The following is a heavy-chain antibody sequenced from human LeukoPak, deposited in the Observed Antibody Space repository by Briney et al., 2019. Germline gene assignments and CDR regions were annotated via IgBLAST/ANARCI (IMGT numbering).Heavy chain of an antibody. CDR3: ARDSYQLLTSLIDY. J-gene: IGHJ4*02. D-gene: IGHD2-2*01. CDR2: MNTNTGNP. CDR1: GYTFTSYA. Sequence: ASVKVSCKASGYTFTSYAMNWVRQAPGQGLEWMGWMNTNTGNPTYAQGFTGRFVFSLDTSVSTAYLQISSLKAEDTAVYYCARDSYQLLTSLIDYWGQGTLVTVSS. V-gene: IGHV7-4-1*02.